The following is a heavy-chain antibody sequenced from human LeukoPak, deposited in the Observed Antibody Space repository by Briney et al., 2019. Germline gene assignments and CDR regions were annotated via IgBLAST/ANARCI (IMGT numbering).Heavy chain of an antibody. Sequence: SETLSLTCTVSGDSISSYYWSWIRQPPGKGLEWIGYIYYTGSTNYNPSLKSRVTISVDTSKNQFSLKLSSVTAADTAVYFCARGRVSSSTWYSTYYYYFYMDVWGKGTTVTVSS. V-gene: IGHV4-59*01. CDR3: ARGRVSSSTWYSTYYYYFYMDV. CDR1: GDSISSYY. J-gene: IGHJ6*03. CDR2: IYYTGST. D-gene: IGHD1-1*01.